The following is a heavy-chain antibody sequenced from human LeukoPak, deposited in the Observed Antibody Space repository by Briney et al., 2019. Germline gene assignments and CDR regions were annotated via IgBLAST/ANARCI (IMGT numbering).Heavy chain of an antibody. Sequence: PSETLSLTCAVSGYSISSGYYWGWIRQPPGKGLEWIGSITRSGSTYYNPSLRSRVTISVDTSKNQFSLKVNSVTATDTAVYFCARGVEDVVYWGQGTLVIVSS. V-gene: IGHV4-38-2*01. D-gene: IGHD1-1*01. CDR2: ITRSGST. CDR1: GYSISSGYY. J-gene: IGHJ4*02. CDR3: ARGVEDVVY.